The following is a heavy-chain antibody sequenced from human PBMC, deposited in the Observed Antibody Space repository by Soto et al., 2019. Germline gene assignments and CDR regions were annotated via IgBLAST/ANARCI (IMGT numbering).Heavy chain of an antibody. CDR3: ARQGVSYYYYMDV. CDR1: GGSISSPSYY. D-gene: IGHD2-21*01. V-gene: IGHV4-39*01. J-gene: IGHJ6*03. CDR2: IYYSGTT. Sequence: QLQLQESGPGLVKPSETLSLTCTVSGGSISSPSYYWGWIRQPPGRGLEWIGSIYYSGTTYYSPSLNNRVTISVDTSKNKFSLNLSSVTAADTAVYYCARQGVSYYYYMDVWGNGTTVTVSS.